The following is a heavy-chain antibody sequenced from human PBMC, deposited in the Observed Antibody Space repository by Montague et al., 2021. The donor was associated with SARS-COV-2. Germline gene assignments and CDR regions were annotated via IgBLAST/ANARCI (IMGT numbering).Heavy chain of an antibody. J-gene: IGHJ3*02. D-gene: IGHD6-19*01. CDR2: IYYSGST. CDR1: GGSISSYY. Sequence: SETLSLTSTVSGGSISSYYYRWIRQPRGKGLEWIWYIYYSGSTNXNPSLKSRVTISVDTSKNQFSLKLSSVTAADTAVYYCARGSGWMGNAFDIWGQGAMVTVSS. V-gene: IGHV4-59*01. CDR3: ARGSGWMGNAFDI.